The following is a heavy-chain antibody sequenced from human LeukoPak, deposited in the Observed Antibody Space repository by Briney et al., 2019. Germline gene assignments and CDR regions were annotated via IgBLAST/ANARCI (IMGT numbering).Heavy chain of an antibody. J-gene: IGHJ3*02. V-gene: IGHV3-30*18. D-gene: IGHD1-26*01. Sequence: GGSLRLSCAASGFTFSSYGMHWVRQAPGKGLEWVAVISYDGSNKYYADSVKGRFTISRDNSKNTLYLQMNSLRAEDTAVYYCAKDSAVSGSYADASDIWGQGTMVTVSS. CDR3: AKDSAVSGSYADASDI. CDR2: ISYDGSNK. CDR1: GFTFSSYG.